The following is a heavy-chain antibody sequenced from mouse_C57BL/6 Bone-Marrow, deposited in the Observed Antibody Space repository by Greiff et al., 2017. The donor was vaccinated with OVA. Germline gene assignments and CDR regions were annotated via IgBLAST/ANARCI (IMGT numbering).Heavy chain of an antibody. CDR1: GYSITSGYY. J-gene: IGHJ2*01. CDR2: ISYDGSN. V-gene: IGHV3-6*01. CDR3: ARGRLRRYFDY. D-gene: IGHD2-4*01. Sequence: EVHLVESGPGLVKPSQSLSLTCSVTGYSITSGYYWNWIRQFPGNKLEWMGYISYDGSNNYNPSLKNRISITRDTSKNQFFLKLNSVTTEDTATYYCARGRLRRYFDYWGQGTTLTVSS.